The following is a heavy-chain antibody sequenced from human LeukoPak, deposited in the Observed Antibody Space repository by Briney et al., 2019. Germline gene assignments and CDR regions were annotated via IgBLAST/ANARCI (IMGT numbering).Heavy chain of an antibody. J-gene: IGHJ4*02. CDR1: GYTFTGYY. Sequence: ASVKVSCKASGYTFTGYYMHWVRQAPGQGLEWMGWTNPNSGGTNYAQKFQGRATMTRDTSISTTYMELSRLRSDDTAVYYCATLLKGSSSWYYFDYWGQGTLATVSS. CDR2: TNPNSGGT. D-gene: IGHD6-13*01. V-gene: IGHV1-2*02. CDR3: ATLLKGSSSWYYFDY.